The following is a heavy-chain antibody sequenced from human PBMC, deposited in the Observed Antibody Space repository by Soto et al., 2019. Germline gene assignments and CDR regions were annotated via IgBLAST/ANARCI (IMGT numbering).Heavy chain of an antibody. CDR2: ISGSGGST. CDR3: AKGRGYCTSTSCYVGSDY. Sequence: EVQLLESGGGLVQPGGSLRLSCAASGFTFSSYAMSWVRQAPEKGLEWVSAISGSGGSTYYADSVKGRFTISRDNSKNTLYLQMDSLRAEDTAVYYCAKGRGYCTSTSCYVGSDYWGQGTLVTVSS. J-gene: IGHJ4*02. D-gene: IGHD2-2*01. CDR1: GFTFSSYA. V-gene: IGHV3-23*01.